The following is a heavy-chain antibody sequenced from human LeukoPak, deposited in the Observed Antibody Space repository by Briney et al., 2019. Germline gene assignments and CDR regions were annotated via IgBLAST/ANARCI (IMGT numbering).Heavy chain of an antibody. CDR3: ARGHSSGGSCLPGN. Sequence: ASVKVSCKASGYTFTSYDINWVRQATGQGLEWMGWMNPNSGNTGYAQKFQGRVTMTRNTSISTAYMELSSLRSEDTAVYYCARGHSSGGSCLPGNWGQGTLVTVSS. J-gene: IGHJ4*02. V-gene: IGHV1-8*01. CDR2: MNPNSGNT. D-gene: IGHD6-19*01. CDR1: GYTFTSYD.